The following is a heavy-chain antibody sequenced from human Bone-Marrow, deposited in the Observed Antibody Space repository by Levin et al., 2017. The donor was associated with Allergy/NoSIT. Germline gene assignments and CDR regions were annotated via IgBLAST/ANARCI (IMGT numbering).Heavy chain of an antibody. D-gene: IGHD4-17*01. J-gene: IGHJ4*02. Sequence: ESLKISCTVSGGSISSYYWSWIRQPAGKGLEWIGRIYTSGSTNYNPSLKSRVTMSVDTSKNQFSLKLSSVTAADTAVYYCARGDTVTTFLLDYWGQGTLVTVSS. V-gene: IGHV4-4*07. CDR3: ARGDTVTTFLLDY. CDR2: IYTSGST. CDR1: GGSISSYY.